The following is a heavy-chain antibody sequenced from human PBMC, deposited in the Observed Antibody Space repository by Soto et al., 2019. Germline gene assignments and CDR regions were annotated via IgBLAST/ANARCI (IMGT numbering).Heavy chain of an antibody. CDR2: FDPEDGET. J-gene: IGHJ4*02. CDR1: GYTLTELS. Sequence: ASVKVSCKVSGYTLTELSMHWVRQAPGKGLEWMGGFDPEDGETIYAQKLQGRVTMTEDTSTDTAYMELSSLRSEDTAVYYCATRSGGDYAPFDYWGQGTLVTVSS. V-gene: IGHV1-24*01. D-gene: IGHD4-17*01. CDR3: ATRSGGDYAPFDY.